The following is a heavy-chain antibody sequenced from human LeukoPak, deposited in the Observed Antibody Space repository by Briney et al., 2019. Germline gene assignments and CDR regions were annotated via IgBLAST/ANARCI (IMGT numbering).Heavy chain of an antibody. CDR1: GGSTSSSS. CDR2: ISSSSSYI. J-gene: IGHJ6*02. CDR3: ARDDPNIVVVVAATDYYYYGMDV. V-gene: IGHV3-21*01. Sequence: PSETLSLTCTVSGGSTSSSSYYWGWIRQPPGKGLEWVSSISSSSSYIYYADSVKGRFTISRDNAKNSLYLQMNSLRAEDTAVYYCARDDPNIVVVVAATDYYYYGMDVWGQGTTVTVSS. D-gene: IGHD2-15*01.